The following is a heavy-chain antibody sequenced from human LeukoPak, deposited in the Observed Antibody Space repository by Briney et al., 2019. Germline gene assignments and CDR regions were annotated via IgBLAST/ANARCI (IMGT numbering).Heavy chain of an antibody. CDR3: ARDHKTALQYSSSSRGVYYYYYYMDV. CDR2: INPNSGGT. CDR1: GYTFTSYG. D-gene: IGHD6-6*01. J-gene: IGHJ6*03. Sequence: ASVKVSCKASGYTFTSYGISWVRQAPGQGLEWMGWINPNSGGTNYAQKFQGRVTMTRDTSISTAYMELSRLRSDDTAVYYCARDHKTALQYSSSSRGVYYYYYYMDVWGKGTTVTASS. V-gene: IGHV1-2*02.